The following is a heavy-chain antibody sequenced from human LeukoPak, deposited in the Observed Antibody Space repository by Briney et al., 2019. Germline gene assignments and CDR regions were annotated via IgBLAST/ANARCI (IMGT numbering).Heavy chain of an antibody. J-gene: IGHJ4*02. CDR1: GYSFTSYW. CDR3: AKMAAMASFDY. Sequence: ASLKISCKVSGYSFTSYWTGWVRQMPGKCLAWMGVISPGDSDTKYSASFQGQVSISVDKSISTAYLQWSSLKASDTAMYYCAKMAAMASFDYWGQGTLVTVSS. CDR2: ISPGDSDT. D-gene: IGHD5-18*01. V-gene: IGHV5-51*01.